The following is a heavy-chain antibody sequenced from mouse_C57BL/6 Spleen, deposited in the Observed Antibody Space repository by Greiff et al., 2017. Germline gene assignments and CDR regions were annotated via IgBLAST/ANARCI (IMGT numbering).Heavy chain of an antibody. Sequence: QVQLQQSGAELVKPGASVKLSCKASGYTFTEYTIHWVKQRSGQGLEWIGWFYPGSGSIKYNEKFKDKATLTADKSSSTVYMGLSRLSSEDSAVYFCARHGRVLLRSFMITTEDGWFAYWGQGTLVTVSA. CDR3: ARHGRVLLRSFMITTEDGWFAY. V-gene: IGHV1-62-2*01. CDR1: GYTFTEYT. D-gene: IGHD1-1*01. J-gene: IGHJ3*01. CDR2: FYPGSGSI.